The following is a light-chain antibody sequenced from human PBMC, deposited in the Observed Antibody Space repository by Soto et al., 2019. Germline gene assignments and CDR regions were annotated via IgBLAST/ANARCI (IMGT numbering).Light chain of an antibody. Sequence: QSVLTQPPSLSGTPGQRVTISCSGSTSNIAGNTVHWYQHLPETAPKLLIYIDDQRPSGVPDRFSGSKSGNSASLTISGLQADDEADYYCCSLTTSHTYVFGSGTKLTVL. CDR3: CSLTTSHTYV. CDR1: TSNIAGNT. J-gene: IGLJ1*01. CDR2: IDD. V-gene: IGLV1-44*01.